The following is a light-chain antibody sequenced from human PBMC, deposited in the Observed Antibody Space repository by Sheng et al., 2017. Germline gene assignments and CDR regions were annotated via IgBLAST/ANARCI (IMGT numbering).Light chain of an antibody. Sequence: VLTQPPSASGTPGQRVTISCSGSSSNIGSNYVYWYQQLPGTAPKLLIYRNNQRPSGVPDRFSGSKSGTSASLAISGLRSEDEADYYCAAWDDSLSGWVFGGGTKLTVL. CDR1: SSNIGSNY. V-gene: IGLV1-47*01. J-gene: IGLJ3*02. CDR2: RNN. CDR3: AAWDDSLSGWV.